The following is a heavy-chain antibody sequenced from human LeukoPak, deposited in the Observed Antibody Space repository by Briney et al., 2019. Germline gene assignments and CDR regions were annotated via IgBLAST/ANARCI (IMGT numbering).Heavy chain of an antibody. CDR2: ISSSSSYI. CDR3: ARDPQEMAYLAFDI. V-gene: IGHV3-21*01. Sequence: GGSLRLSCAASGFTFSSYSMNWVRQAPGKGLEWVSSISSSSSYIYYADSVKGRFTISRDNAKNSLYLQMNSPRAEDTAVYYCARDPQEMAYLAFDIWGQGTMITVSS. J-gene: IGHJ3*02. D-gene: IGHD5-24*01. CDR1: GFTFSSYS.